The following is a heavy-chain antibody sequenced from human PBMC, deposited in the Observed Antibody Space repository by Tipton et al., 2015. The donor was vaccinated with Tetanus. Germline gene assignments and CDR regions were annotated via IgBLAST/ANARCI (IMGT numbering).Heavy chain of an antibody. V-gene: IGHV4-34*01. D-gene: IGHD3-22*01. CDR1: GGSFSSFY. Sequence: TLSLTCAVSGGSFSSFYWSWIRQPPGKGLEWIGEINHRGGTSYTPSLKSRVTISVDTSKNQFSLNLTSVTAADTAVYYCARDSYYSSRWSFADYWGQGTLVTVSS. CDR3: ARDSYYSSRWSFADY. J-gene: IGHJ4*02. CDR2: INHRGGT.